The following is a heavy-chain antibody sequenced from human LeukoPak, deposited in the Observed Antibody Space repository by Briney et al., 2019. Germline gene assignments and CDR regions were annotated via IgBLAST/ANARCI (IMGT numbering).Heavy chain of an antibody. CDR1: GYTFTGYY. CDR3: ARDFTSSGWRNFDY. D-gene: IGHD6-19*01. V-gene: IGHV1-2*02. Sequence: ASVKVSCKASGYTFTGYYMHWVRQAPGQGLEWMGWINPNSGGTYYAQKFQGRVTMTSDTSISTAYMELRRLRSDDTAVYYCARDFTSSGWRNFDYWGQGTLVTVSS. J-gene: IGHJ4*02. CDR2: INPNSGGT.